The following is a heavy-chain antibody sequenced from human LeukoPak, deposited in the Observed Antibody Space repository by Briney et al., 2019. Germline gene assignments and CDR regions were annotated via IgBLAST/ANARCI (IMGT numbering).Heavy chain of an antibody. V-gene: IGHV1-18*01. CDR1: GYTFTSYG. J-gene: IGHJ4*02. CDR2: ISAYNGNT. CDR3: ARLAYCGGDCDGDYFDY. Sequence: ASVKVSCKASGYTFTSYGISWVRQAPGQGLEWMGWISAYNGNTNYAQKLQGRVTMTTDTSTSTAYTELRSLRSDDTAVYYCARLAYCGGDCDGDYFDYWGQGTLVTVSS. D-gene: IGHD2-21*02.